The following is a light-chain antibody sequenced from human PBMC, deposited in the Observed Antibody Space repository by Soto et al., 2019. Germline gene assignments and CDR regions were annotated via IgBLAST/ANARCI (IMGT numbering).Light chain of an antibody. CDR1: QSVSTN. CDR2: ATS. V-gene: IGKV3D-15*01. CDR3: QQYNNWPPFT. J-gene: IGKJ5*01. Sequence: EIVMTQSPATLSVSPGERATLSCRASQSVSTNLAWYQQKPGQAPRLLIYATSARATGIPARFSGSGSGTEFTLTISSLQSEDFAVYYCQQYNNWPPFTFGQGTRLEIK.